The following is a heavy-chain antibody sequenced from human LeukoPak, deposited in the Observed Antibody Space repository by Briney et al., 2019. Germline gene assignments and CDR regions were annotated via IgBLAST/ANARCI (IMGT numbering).Heavy chain of an antibody. CDR1: GFTFSSYG. Sequence: PGGSLRLSCAASGFTFSSYGMHWVRQAPGKGLEWVAVISYDGSNKYYADSVKGRFTISRDNSKNTLYLQMNSLRAEDTAVYYCAKDTYSSMTFYYFDYWGQGTLVTVSS. V-gene: IGHV3-30*18. CDR2: ISYDGSNK. D-gene: IGHD6-13*01. CDR3: AKDTYSSMTFYYFDY. J-gene: IGHJ4*02.